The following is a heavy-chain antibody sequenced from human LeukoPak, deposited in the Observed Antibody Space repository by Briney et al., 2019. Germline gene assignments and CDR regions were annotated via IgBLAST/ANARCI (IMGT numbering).Heavy chain of an antibody. CDR1: GGTFSSYA. CDR2: IIPILGIA. CDR3: ASPVCFSSCSCYHYYGMDV. Sequence: ASVKVSCKASGGTFSSYAISWVRQAPGQGLEWMGRIIPILGIANYAQKFQGRVTITADKSTSTAYMELSSLRSEDTAVYYCASPVCFSSCSCYHYYGMDVWGQGTTVTVSS. J-gene: IGHJ6*02. V-gene: IGHV1-69*04. D-gene: IGHD2/OR15-2a*01.